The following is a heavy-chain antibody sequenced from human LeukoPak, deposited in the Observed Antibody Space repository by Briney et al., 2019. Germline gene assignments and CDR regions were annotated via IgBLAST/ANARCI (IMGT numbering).Heavy chain of an antibody. CDR2: INPNSGGT. CDR1: GYTFTGYY. J-gene: IGHJ3*02. Sequence: GASVKVSCKASGYTFTGYYMHWVRQAPGQGLEWIGRINPNSGGTNYAQKFQGRVTMTRDTSISTAYMELSRLRSDDTAVYYCAQLITYYYDSSGYYGNAFDIWGQGTMVTVSS. CDR3: AQLITYYYDSSGYYGNAFDI. V-gene: IGHV1-2*06. D-gene: IGHD3-22*01.